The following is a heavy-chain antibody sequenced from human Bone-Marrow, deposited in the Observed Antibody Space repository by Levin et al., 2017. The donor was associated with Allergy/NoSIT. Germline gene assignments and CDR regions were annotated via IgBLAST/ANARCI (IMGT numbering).Heavy chain of an antibody. V-gene: IGHV1-8*02. CDR1: GPSLSGSD. CDR2: ISRNSGNT. CDR3: ARARGATNFDR. D-gene: IGHD1-26*01. J-gene: IGHJ4*02. Sequence: GESLKISCSTSGPSLSGSDIHWVRQATGPGLQWMGWISRNSGNTGYAQKFQGRITLTRDTSKNIFYMELSRLTSEDTAIYYCARARGATNFDRWGQGTPVTVSS.